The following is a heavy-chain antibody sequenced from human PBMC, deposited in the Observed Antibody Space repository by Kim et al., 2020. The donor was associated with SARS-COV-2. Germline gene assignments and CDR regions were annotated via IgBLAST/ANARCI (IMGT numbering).Heavy chain of an antibody. J-gene: IGHJ5*02. Sequence: SVKVSCKASGGTFSSYTISWVRQAPGQGLEWMGRIIPILGIANYAQKFQGRVTITADKSTSTAYMELSSLRSEDTAVYYCARDRRIAVAGTYWFDPWGQGTLVTVSS. CDR2: IIPILGIA. CDR1: GGTFSSYT. CDR3: ARDRRIAVAGTYWFDP. V-gene: IGHV1-69*04. D-gene: IGHD6-19*01.